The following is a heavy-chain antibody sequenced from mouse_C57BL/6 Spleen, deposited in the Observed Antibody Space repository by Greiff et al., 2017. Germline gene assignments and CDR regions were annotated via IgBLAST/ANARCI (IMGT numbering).Heavy chain of an antibody. CDR2: INYDGSTT. J-gene: IGHJ4*01. Sequence: DVMLVESEGGLVQPGRSMKLSCTASGFTFSNYYMAWVRQVPEQGLEWVANINYDGSTTYYLDSFKSRFIISIDIGKNMLYLQMRRLKSEDTATYDCARERLYYAMDDWGQGTPVTVSS. V-gene: IGHV5-16*01. D-gene: IGHD2-12*01. CDR3: ARERLYYAMDD. CDR1: GFTFSNYY.